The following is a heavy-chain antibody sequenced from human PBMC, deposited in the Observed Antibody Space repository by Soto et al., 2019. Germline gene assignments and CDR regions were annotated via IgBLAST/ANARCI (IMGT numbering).Heavy chain of an antibody. Sequence: GASVKVSCKVSGYTLTELSMHWVRQAPGKGLEWMGGFDPEDGETIYAQKFQGRVTMTEDTSTDTAYMELSSLRSEDTAVYYCATQNKNIVVVPAAIGRAFDIWGQGTMVTVSS. CDR2: FDPEDGET. D-gene: IGHD2-2*02. CDR1: GYTLTELS. J-gene: IGHJ3*02. CDR3: ATQNKNIVVVPAAIGRAFDI. V-gene: IGHV1-24*01.